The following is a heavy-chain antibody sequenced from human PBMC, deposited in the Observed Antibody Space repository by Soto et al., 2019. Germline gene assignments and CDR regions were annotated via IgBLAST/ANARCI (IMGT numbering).Heavy chain of an antibody. CDR2: IIPIFGTA. D-gene: IGHD3-10*01. Sequence: QMQLVQSGAEVKKPGSSVKVSCKASGGTFSSYAISWVRQAPGQGLEWMGGIIPIFGTANYAQKFQGRVTITADESTSTAYMELSSLRSEDTAVYYCARVSGGVRYYYYYGMDVWGQGTTVTVSS. CDR1: GGTFSSYA. CDR3: ARVSGGVRYYYYYGMDV. J-gene: IGHJ6*02. V-gene: IGHV1-69*01.